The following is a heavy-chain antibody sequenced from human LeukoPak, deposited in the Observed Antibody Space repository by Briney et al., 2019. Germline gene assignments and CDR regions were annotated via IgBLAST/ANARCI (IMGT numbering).Heavy chain of an antibody. CDR3: ARDRGLAAPVSPFDY. D-gene: IGHD6-13*01. V-gene: IGHV4-34*01. J-gene: IGHJ4*02. CDR1: GGSFSGYY. CDR2: INHSGST. Sequence: SETLSLTCAVYGGSFSGYYWSWIRQPPGKGLEWIGEINHSGSTNYNPSLKSRVTISVDTSKNQLSLKLSSVTAADTAVYYCARDRGLAAPVSPFDYWGQGTLVTVSS.